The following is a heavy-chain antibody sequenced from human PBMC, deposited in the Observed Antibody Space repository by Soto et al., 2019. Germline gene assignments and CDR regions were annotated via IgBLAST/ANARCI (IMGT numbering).Heavy chain of an antibody. Sequence: QVQLVQSGAEVKKPGASVKVSCKASGYTFTSYGISWVRQAPGQGLEWMGWISAYNGNTNYAQKLQGRVTMTTDTSTSTAYMELGSLRSNSAAVYYCARDHSKLLWFGELLYWGQGTLVTVSS. CDR2: ISAYNGNT. V-gene: IGHV1-18*01. J-gene: IGHJ4*02. CDR1: GYTFTSYG. D-gene: IGHD3-10*01. CDR3: ARDHSKLLWFGELLY.